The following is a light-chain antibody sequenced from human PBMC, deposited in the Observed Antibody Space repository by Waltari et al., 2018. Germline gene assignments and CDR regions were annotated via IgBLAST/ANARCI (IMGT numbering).Light chain of an antibody. CDR3: QHVYSYPVT. CDR1: HGMTGY. V-gene: IGKV1-9*01. Sequence: DIQLTQSPSFLSASVGDRVTFTCRASHGMTGYLAWYQQKPKKAPKLLINAASTLQSGVPSRFSGGKSGTEFTLTISSLQPEDFATYFCQHVYSYPVTFGGGTTLDI. J-gene: IGKJ4*01. CDR2: AAS.